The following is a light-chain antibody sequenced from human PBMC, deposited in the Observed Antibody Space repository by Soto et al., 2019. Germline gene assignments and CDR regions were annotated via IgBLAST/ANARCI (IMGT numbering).Light chain of an antibody. V-gene: IGKV1-5*01. J-gene: IGKJ1*01. Sequence: DIQITQSPSTLSASVGDRVTITCRASQILSSWAWYQQKPGKAPNLLIHDASSLKNGVPSRFSGSGSGTEFTLTINSLQPDDFATYYCQQYNSYPWTFGQGTKVDIK. CDR2: DAS. CDR3: QQYNSYPWT. CDR1: QILSSW.